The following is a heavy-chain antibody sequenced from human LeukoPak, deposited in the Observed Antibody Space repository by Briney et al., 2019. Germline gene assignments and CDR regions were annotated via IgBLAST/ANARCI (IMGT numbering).Heavy chain of an antibody. CDR2: IYYSGST. J-gene: IGHJ4*02. Sequence: SETLSLTCAVYGGSFSGYYWSWIRQPPGKGLEWIGYIYYSGSTNYNPSLKSRVTISVDTSRNQFSLKLSSVTAADTAVYYCARELDYYGSGSPTKGYYFDYWGQGTLVTVSS. V-gene: IGHV4-59*01. CDR3: ARELDYYGSGSPTKGYYFDY. D-gene: IGHD3-10*01. CDR1: GGSFSGYY.